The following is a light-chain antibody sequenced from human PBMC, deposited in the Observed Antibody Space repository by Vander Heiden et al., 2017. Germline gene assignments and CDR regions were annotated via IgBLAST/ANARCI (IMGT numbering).Light chain of an antibody. J-gene: IGLJ2*01. V-gene: IGLV2-14*03. CDR3: TSYTSRTTWV. CDR1: SSEVGGYNY. Sequence: QSALTQPASVTGSPGHSFTISFTGTSSEVGGYNYVSWYQQHPGKAPKVMIYDVSNRPSGVSNRFSGSKSGNTASLTISGLQAEDEADYYCTSYTSRTTWVFGGGTKLTVL. CDR2: DVS.